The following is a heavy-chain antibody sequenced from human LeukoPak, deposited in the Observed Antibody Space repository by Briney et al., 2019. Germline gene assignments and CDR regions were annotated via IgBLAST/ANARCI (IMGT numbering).Heavy chain of an antibody. CDR1: GSSITTYY. CDR3: AREYSTSSEGDYFDY. Sequence: SETLSLTCTVSGSSITTYYWTWIRQPPGKGLEWIGYIYHSGSTNYNPSLKSRVTISLDTSRHQFSLRLSSVTAADTAVYFCAREYSTSSEGDYFDYWGQGSLVTVSS. V-gene: IGHV4-59*01. J-gene: IGHJ4*02. D-gene: IGHD6-6*01. CDR2: IYHSGST.